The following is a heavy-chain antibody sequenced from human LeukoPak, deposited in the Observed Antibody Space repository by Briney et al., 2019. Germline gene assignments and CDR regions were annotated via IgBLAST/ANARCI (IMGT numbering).Heavy chain of an antibody. CDR1: GYSFTSYW. J-gene: IGHJ6*02. CDR2: IYPGDSDT. V-gene: IGHV5-51*01. Sequence: GESLKISCKGSGYSFTSYWIGWVRQMPGKGLEWMGIIYPGDSDTRYSPSFQGQVTISADKSISTAYLQWSSLKASDTAVYYCARRGIVAVAGRDGMDVWGQGTTVTVSS. CDR3: ARRGIVAVAGRDGMDV. D-gene: IGHD6-19*01.